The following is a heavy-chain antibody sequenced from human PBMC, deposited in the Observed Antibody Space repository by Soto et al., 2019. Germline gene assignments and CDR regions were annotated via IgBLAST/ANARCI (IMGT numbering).Heavy chain of an antibody. J-gene: IGHJ4*02. V-gene: IGHV3-21*01. Sequence: EVQLVESGGGLVKPGGSLRLSCAASGFTFSSYSMNWVRQAPGKGLEWVSSISISSSYIYYADSVKGRLTISRDNAKNSLYLQMNSLRDEDTAVYYCARDGPTMIVVAAPAYSFDYWGQGTLVTVSS. CDR2: ISISSSYI. CDR1: GFTFSSYS. CDR3: ARDGPTMIVVAAPAYSFDY. D-gene: IGHD3-22*01.